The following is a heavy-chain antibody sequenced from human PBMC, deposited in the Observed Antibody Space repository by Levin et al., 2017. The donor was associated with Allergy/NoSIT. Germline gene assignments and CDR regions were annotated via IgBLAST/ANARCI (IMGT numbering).Heavy chain of an antibody. Sequence: GGSLRLSCAASGFPFSNAWMHWVRQAPGKGLEWVGRVKTRSDGGTIDYASPVRGRFTISRDDSRNTVFLQMNSLTPEDTALYYCTADQSPGLPRGHWGQGTLVAVSS. CDR1: GFPFSNAW. CDR2: VKTRSDGGTI. CDR3: TADQSPGLPRGH. J-gene: IGHJ4*02. V-gene: IGHV3-15*01.